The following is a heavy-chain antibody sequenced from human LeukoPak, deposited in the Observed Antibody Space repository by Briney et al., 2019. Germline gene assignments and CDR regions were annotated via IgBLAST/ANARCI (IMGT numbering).Heavy chain of an antibody. CDR3: ARGRVCSNGVCPYYYYYYMDV. J-gene: IGHJ6*03. CDR2: ISTSGNT. Sequence: SETLSLTCTVSGGSISDYYWGWIRQPAGKGLEWIGRISTSGNTDYDSSLRSRVTISVDKSQNQFSLNLSSVTAADTAVYYCARGRVCSNGVCPYYYYYYMDVWGKGTTVTVSS. CDR1: GGSISDYY. V-gene: IGHV4-4*07. D-gene: IGHD2-8*01.